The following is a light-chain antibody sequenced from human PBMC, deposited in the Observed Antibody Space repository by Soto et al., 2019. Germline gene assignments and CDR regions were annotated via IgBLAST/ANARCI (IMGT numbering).Light chain of an antibody. CDR1: QSISSL. Sequence: DIQMTQSPSTLSASVGDRVTITCRARQSISSLLAWYQQKPGKAPQLLIFAASSLQSGVPSRFSGSESGTDFTLTISSLQPEDFATYYCQQSDRTPPTFGQGTKVDIK. V-gene: IGKV1-39*01. J-gene: IGKJ1*01. CDR3: QQSDRTPPT. CDR2: AAS.